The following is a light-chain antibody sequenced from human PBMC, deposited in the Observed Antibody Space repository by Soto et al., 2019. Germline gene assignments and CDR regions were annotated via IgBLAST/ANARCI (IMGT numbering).Light chain of an antibody. CDR2: KAS. CDR1: QTISSW. V-gene: IGKV1-5*03. CDR3: QHYNSYSEA. Sequence: DIQMTQSPSTLSGSVGARVTITCRASQTISSWLAWYQQKPGKDPKLLIYKASTLKSGVPSRFSGSGSGTEFTLTISSLQPDEFATYDCQHYNSYSEAFGQGTKVDI. J-gene: IGKJ1*01.